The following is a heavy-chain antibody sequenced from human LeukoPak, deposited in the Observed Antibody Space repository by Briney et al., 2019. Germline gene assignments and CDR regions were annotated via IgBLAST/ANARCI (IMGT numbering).Heavy chain of an antibody. CDR2: IGSSSSYI. J-gene: IGHJ4*02. CDR1: GFTFSSYS. CDR3: ARGRGIAASYFDY. Sequence: GGSLRLSCAASGFTFSSYSMNWVRQAPGKGLGWVSSIGSSSSYIYYADSVKGRFTISRDNAKNLLYLQMNSLRAEDTAVYYCARGRGIAASYFDYWGQGTLVTVSS. D-gene: IGHD6-13*01. V-gene: IGHV3-21*01.